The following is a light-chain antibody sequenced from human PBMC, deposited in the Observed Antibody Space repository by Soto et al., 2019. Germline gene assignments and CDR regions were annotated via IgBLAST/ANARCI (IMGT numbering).Light chain of an antibody. CDR3: QQYNDYSPWT. CDR1: QTISSW. V-gene: IGKV1-5*01. CDR2: DAS. Sequence: DIQMTQSPSTLSGSVGDRVTITCRASQTISSWLAWYQQKPGKAPNLLIYDASNLESGVPSRFSGSGSGTEFTLTISSLQPDDFATYYCQQYNDYSPWTFGQGTKVDIK. J-gene: IGKJ1*01.